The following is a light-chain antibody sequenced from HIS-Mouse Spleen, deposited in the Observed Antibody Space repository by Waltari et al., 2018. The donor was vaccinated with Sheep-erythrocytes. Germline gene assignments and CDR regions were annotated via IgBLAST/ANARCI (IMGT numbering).Light chain of an antibody. CDR1: KLGDKY. J-gene: IGLJ2*01. V-gene: IGLV3-1*01. CDR2: QDS. CDR3: QAWDSSTVV. Sequence: SYELTQPPSVSVSPGPTASITCSGDKLGDKYACWYQQKPGHSPVLVIDQDSKRPSGIPARFSGSNSGNTATLTISGTQAMDEADYYCQAWDSSTVVFGGGTKLTVL.